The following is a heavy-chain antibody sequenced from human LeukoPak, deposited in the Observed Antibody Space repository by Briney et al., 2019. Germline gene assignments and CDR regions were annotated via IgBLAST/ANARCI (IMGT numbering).Heavy chain of an antibody. CDR2: IDNSGST. J-gene: IGHJ4*02. V-gene: IGHV4-59*01. D-gene: IGHD2-2*01. Sequence: PAETLSLTCIVSGGSTNSYYWSWIRQPPGKGLEWLGYIDNSGSTNYNPSLKSRVTIPGDMSKNQLSLKLTSVTAADTAVYYCATEYCSSSTCRFEYWGQGTLVTVSS. CDR1: GGSTNSYY. CDR3: ATEYCSSSTCRFEY.